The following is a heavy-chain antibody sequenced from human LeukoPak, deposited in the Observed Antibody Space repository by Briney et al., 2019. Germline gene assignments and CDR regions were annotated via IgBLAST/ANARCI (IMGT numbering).Heavy chain of an antibody. CDR1: GFTFTSYG. D-gene: IGHD2-2*01. Sequence: GGSLRLSCAASGFTFTSYGMNWVRQAPGEGLEWVSSISSGSTYMYYADSVTGRFTISRDNAKNSVYLQMNSLRAGDTAVYYCAREPGPAAPPVDYWGQGTLVTVSS. CDR3: AREPGPAAPPVDY. CDR2: ISSGSTYM. J-gene: IGHJ4*02. V-gene: IGHV3-21*01.